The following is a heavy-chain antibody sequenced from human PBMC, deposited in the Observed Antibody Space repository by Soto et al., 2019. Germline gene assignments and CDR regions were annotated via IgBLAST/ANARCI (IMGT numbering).Heavy chain of an antibody. CDR1: GYSFTSYW. CDR2: IYPGDSDT. V-gene: IGHV5-51*01. Sequence: GESLKISCKGSGYSFTSYWIGWVRQMPGKGLEWMGIIYPGDSDTRYSPSFQGQVTISAEKSISTAYLQWGSLKASDTAMYYCGVYSSSSGYDYWGQGTLVTVSS. D-gene: IGHD6-6*01. CDR3: GVYSSSSGYDY. J-gene: IGHJ4*02.